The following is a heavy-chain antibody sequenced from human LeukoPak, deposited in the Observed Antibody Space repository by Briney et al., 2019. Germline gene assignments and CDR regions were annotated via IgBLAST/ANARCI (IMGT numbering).Heavy chain of an antibody. CDR3: ARLLNNDNAGDPDTLDV. Sequence: PSETLSLTCTVSSGSISSHYWSWIRQSPERGLEWIGFIYYTGTTRYNPSLRGRVTMSVDSSRNHFSLKLTSMTAADTALYYCARLLNNDNAGDPDTLDVWGQGTMVTVSS. CDR2: IYYTGTT. D-gene: IGHD2-21*02. V-gene: IGHV4-59*11. CDR1: SGSISSHY. J-gene: IGHJ3*01.